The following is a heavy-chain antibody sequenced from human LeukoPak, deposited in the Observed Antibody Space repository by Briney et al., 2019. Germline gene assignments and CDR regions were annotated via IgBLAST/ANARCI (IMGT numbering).Heavy chain of an antibody. D-gene: IGHD2-2*01. J-gene: IGHJ4*02. CDR1: GGSISSGGYY. CDR2: IYHSGST. CDR3: ARVGFVVVPAQWDFDY. Sequence: SETLSLTCTVSGGSISSGGYYWSWIRQPPGKGLEWIGNIYHSGSTYYNPSLKSRVTISVDRSKNQFSLKLSSVTAADTAVYYCARVGFVVVPAQWDFDYWGQGTLVTVSS. V-gene: IGHV4-30-2*01.